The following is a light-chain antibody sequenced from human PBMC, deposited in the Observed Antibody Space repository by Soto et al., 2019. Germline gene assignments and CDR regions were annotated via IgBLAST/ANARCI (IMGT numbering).Light chain of an antibody. V-gene: IGKV3-11*01. CDR1: QSVSSF. Sequence: EIVLTQSPAPLSLSPGERATLSCRASQSVSSFLAWYQHKPGRAPRLLIYDVSNRATGITARFSGSGSGTDFNLTISSLEPEDFAVYYCHQRSSWPLTFGGGTNVEIK. J-gene: IGKJ4*01. CDR3: HQRSSWPLT. CDR2: DVS.